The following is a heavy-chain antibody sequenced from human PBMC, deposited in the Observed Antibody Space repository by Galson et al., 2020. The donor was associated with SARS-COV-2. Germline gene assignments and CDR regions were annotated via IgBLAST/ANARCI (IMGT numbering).Heavy chain of an antibody. CDR1: GFSVSTSGVA. CDR3: AYTEYSALSPPFEY. J-gene: IGHJ4*02. Sequence: SGPTLVKPTQTLTLTCTFSGFSVSTSGVAVGWIRQSPGKALEWLAFIYWDDDKRYSPSLWNRLTVTKDTSKNQVVLTMTNMHPVDTGTYYCAYTEYSALSPPFEYWGQGTLVTVSS. D-gene: IGHD5-12*01. V-gene: IGHV2-5*02. CDR2: IYWDDDK.